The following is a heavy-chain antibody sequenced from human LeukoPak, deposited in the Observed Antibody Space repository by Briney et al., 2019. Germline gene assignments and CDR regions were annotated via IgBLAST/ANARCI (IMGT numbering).Heavy chain of an antibody. V-gene: IGHV3-7*01. D-gene: IGHD3-10*01. CDR2: IKQDGSGK. Sequence: GSLRLSCAASGFTFSSYWMNWVRQAPGKGLEWVANIKQDGSGKYYVDSVKGRFTISRDNAKNSLYLQMNSLRAEDTAVYYCARDGVTMVRGVKVLDYYYYYMDVWGKGTTVTISS. J-gene: IGHJ6*03. CDR3: ARDGVTMVRGVKVLDYYYYYMDV. CDR1: GFTFSSYW.